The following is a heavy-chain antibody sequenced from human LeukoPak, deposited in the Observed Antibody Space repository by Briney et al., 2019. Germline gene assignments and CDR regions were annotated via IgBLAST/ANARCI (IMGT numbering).Heavy chain of an antibody. CDR2: INSDGSGT. CDR1: GFTFSIYW. V-gene: IGHV3-74*03. D-gene: IGHD2-2*01. Sequence: GGSLRLSCAASGFTFSIYWMHWVRQAPGKGLVWVSAINSDGSGTTYADSVKGRFTISKDNAKNTLYLQMNSLRVEDTAVYYCARGLGEYQFDYWGQGTLVTVSS. J-gene: IGHJ4*02. CDR3: ARGLGEYQFDY.